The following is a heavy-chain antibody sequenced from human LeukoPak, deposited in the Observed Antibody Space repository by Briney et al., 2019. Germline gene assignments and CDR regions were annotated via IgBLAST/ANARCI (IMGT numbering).Heavy chain of an antibody. CDR3: ARLGYCSSTSCYNTPMYYFDY. CDR1: GGSISSYY. D-gene: IGHD2-2*02. J-gene: IGHJ4*02. Sequence: SETLSLTCTVSGGSISSYYWSWIRQPPGKGLEWIGYIYYSGSTNYNPSLKSRVTISVATSKNQFSLKLSSVTAADTAVYYCARLGYCSSTSCYNTPMYYFDYWGQGTLVTVSS. V-gene: IGHV4-59*08. CDR2: IYYSGST.